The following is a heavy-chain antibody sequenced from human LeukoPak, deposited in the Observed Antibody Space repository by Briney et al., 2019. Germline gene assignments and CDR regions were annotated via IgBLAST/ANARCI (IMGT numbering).Heavy chain of an antibody. V-gene: IGHV3-48*03. CDR1: GFTFSSYA. CDR3: ARSGHYFDF. D-gene: IGHD1-26*01. J-gene: IGHJ4*02. CDR2: MTSDGNTI. Sequence: GGSLRLSCATSGFTFSSYAMSWVGQAPGRGLEWVSYMTSDGNTIYYSDSVKGRFTISRDNAKNSLYLQMNSLRVEDTAVYYCARSGHYFDFWGQGTLVTVSS.